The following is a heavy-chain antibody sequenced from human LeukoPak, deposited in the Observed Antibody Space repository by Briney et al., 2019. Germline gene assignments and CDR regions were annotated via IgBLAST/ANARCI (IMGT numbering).Heavy chain of an antibody. V-gene: IGHV4-34*01. CDR2: INHSGST. CDR1: GESFSDYY. D-gene: IGHD3-10*01. J-gene: IGHJ4*02. CDR3: ARNLHTFYGSGSYVAPRRRYYFDY. Sequence: PSETLSLTCGVYGESFSDYYWSWIRQPPGKGLEWIGEINHSGSTKYNPSLKSRVTISVDTSKNQFSLKLSSVTAADTAVYYCARNLHTFYGSGSYVAPRRRYYFDYWGQGALVTVSS.